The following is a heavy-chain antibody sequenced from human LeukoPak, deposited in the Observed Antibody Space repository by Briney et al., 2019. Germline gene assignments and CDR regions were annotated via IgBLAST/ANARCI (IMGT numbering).Heavy chain of an antibody. J-gene: IGHJ3*02. CDR2: ISGRGGST. CDR3: ASGGCSSTSCQTDALDI. V-gene: IGHV3-23*01. D-gene: IGHD2-2*01. Sequence: GGSLRLSCAASGFSFGSYAMSWVRQAPGKGLEWVSAISGRGGSTYYADSVKGRFTISRDNSKNTLYLQMNSLRAEDTAVYYCASGGCSSTSCQTDALDIWGQGTMVTVSS. CDR1: GFSFGSYA.